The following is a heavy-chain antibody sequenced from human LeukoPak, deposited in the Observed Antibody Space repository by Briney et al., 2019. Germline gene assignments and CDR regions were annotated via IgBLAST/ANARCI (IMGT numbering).Heavy chain of an antibody. D-gene: IGHD2-2*01. J-gene: IGHJ3*02. CDR2: IISDGSSI. V-gene: IGHV3-74*01. CDR3: AKDIVVVPAAKGGAFDI. CDR1: GFTLSSYW. Sequence: PGGSLRLSCAASGFTLSSYWMHWVRQVPGQGLVWVSRIISDGSSISYADSVKGRFTISRDNSKNTLYLQMNSLRAEDTAVYYCAKDIVVVPAAKGGAFDIWGQGTMVTVSS.